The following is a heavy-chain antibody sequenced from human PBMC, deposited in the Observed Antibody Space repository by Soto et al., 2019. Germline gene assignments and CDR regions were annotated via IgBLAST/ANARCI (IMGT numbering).Heavy chain of an antibody. D-gene: IGHD3-22*01. V-gene: IGHV4-59*01. CDR3: GRVWNYYDSSGSHNWFDP. CDR2: IYYTGSI. CDR1: GDSISSYY. Sequence: SETLSLTCTVSGDSISSYYWTWIRQPPGKGLEWIGYIYYTGSINYNPSLKSRVTISVDTSKNQFSLKLTSVTAADTAVYYCGRVWNYYDSSGSHNWFDPWGQGTLVTVSS. J-gene: IGHJ5*02.